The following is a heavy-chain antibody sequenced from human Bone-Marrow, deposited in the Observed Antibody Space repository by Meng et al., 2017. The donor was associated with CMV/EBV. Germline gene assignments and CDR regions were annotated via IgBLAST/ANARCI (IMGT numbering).Heavy chain of an antibody. CDR3: ARAWKPSLSDYYGSGSYFGWFDP. CDR2: IIPIFGTA. J-gene: IGHJ5*02. D-gene: IGHD3-10*01. Sequence: SVKVSCKASGGTFSSYAISWVRQAPGQGLEWMGGIIPIFGTANYAQKFQGRVTITTDESTSTAYMELSSLRSEDTAVYYCARAWKPSLSDYYGSGSYFGWFDPWGQGTLVTASS. CDR1: GGTFSSYA. V-gene: IGHV1-69*05.